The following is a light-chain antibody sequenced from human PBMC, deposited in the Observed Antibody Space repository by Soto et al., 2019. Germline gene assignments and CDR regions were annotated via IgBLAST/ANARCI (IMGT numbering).Light chain of an antibody. CDR1: SSDVGGYNY. CDR3: SSYTSSSTQV. J-gene: IGLJ2*01. Sequence: QSALTQPASVSGSPGQSITISCTGTSSDVGGYNYVSWYQQHPGKAPKLMIYDVSNRPSGVSNRFSGSKSGNTASLTISGVQAEDDDDYYCSSYTSSSTQVFGGGTKLTVL. CDR2: DVS. V-gene: IGLV2-14*01.